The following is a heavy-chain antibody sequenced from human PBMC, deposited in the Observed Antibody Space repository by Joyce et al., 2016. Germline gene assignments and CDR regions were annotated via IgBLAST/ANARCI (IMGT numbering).Heavy chain of an antibody. D-gene: IGHD3-10*01. CDR2: IRKKANNYAT. V-gene: IGHV3-73*02. J-gene: IGHJ3*02. Sequence: EVQLVESGGGLVQPGGSLKLSCAASGFTFSDSVIHWVRQASGKGQEWCVRIRKKANNYATAYAASVKGRFTLSRDDSKNTAYLQMNSLKTEDTAVYYCCRLVSQGVRQFDIWGQGTMVTVSS. CDR1: GFTFSDSV. CDR3: CRLVSQGVRQFDI.